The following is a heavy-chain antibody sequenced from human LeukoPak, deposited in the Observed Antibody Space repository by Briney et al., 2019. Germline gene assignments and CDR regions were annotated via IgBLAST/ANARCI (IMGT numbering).Heavy chain of an antibody. Sequence: SETLSLTCTVSGGSISSGSYYWSWIRQPAGKGLEWIGSIYYSGSTYYNPSLKSRVTISVDTSKNQFSLKLSSVTAADTAVYYCARLQRHHAVAGTNAFDIWGQGTMVTVSS. CDR2: IYYSGST. D-gene: IGHD6-19*01. CDR3: ARLQRHHAVAGTNAFDI. CDR1: GGSISSGSYY. V-gene: IGHV4-39*07. J-gene: IGHJ3*02.